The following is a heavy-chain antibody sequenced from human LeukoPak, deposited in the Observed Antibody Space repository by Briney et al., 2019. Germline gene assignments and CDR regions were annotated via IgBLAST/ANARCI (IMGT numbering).Heavy chain of an antibody. J-gene: IGHJ5*02. Sequence: ASVTVSCKASGYTFTSYDINWVRQATGQGLEWMGWMNPNSGNTGYAQKFQGRVTITRNTSISTAYMELSSLRSEDTAVYYCARGKSSSWLFSGNWFDPWGQGTLVTVSS. V-gene: IGHV1-8*03. CDR1: GYTFTSYD. CDR3: ARGKSSSWLFSGNWFDP. CDR2: MNPNSGNT. D-gene: IGHD6-13*01.